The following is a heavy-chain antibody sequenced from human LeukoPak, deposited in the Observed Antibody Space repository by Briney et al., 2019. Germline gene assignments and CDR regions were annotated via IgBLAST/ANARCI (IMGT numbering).Heavy chain of an antibody. CDR3: AREASSGWFLCYYYGMDV. D-gene: IGHD6-13*01. Sequence: GGSPRLSCAASGFTFSSYGMHWVRQAPGKGLEWVAVIWYDGSNKYYADSVKGRFTISRDNSKNTLYLQMNSLRAEDTAVYYCAREASSGWFLCYYYGMDVWGQGTTVTVSS. J-gene: IGHJ6*02. CDR1: GFTFSSYG. V-gene: IGHV3-33*01. CDR2: IWYDGSNK.